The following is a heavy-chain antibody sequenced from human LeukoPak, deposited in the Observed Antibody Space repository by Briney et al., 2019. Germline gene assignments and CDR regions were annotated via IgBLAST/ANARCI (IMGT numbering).Heavy chain of an antibody. CDR3: ARVRSGLHMDV. Sequence: GGSLRLSCAASGCTFSTYAMHWVRQAPGKGLEWVAVISFDGSNKYYADSVKGRFTISRDNSQNTLYLQMNSLRAVDTAVYYCARVRSGLHMDVWGQGTTVTVSS. CDR2: ISFDGSNK. CDR1: GCTFSTYA. D-gene: IGHD2-15*01. V-gene: IGHV3-30-3*01. J-gene: IGHJ6*02.